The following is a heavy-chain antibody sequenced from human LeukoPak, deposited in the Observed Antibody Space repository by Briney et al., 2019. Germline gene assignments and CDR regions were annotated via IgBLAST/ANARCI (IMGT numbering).Heavy chain of an antibody. CDR3: AREPPRRNIVVVVAATVEAFDI. D-gene: IGHD2-15*01. J-gene: IGHJ3*02. CDR2: IYTSGST. CDR1: DGSISSYY. Sequence: PSETLSLTCTVSDGSISSYYWSWIRQPAGKGLEWIGRIYTSGSTNYNPSLKSRVTMSVDTSKNQFSLKLSSVTAADTAVYYCAREPPRRNIVVVVAATVEAFDIWGQGTMVTVSS. V-gene: IGHV4-4*07.